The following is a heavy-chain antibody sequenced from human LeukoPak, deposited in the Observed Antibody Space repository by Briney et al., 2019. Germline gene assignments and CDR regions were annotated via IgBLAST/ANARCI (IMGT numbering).Heavy chain of an antibody. J-gene: IGHJ4*02. Sequence: SETLSLTCTVSGGSISSSSYYWGWIRQPPGKGLEWIGSIYYSGSTYYNPSLKSRVTISVDASKNQFSLKLSSVTAADTAVYYCARRGYYDSSGYYTSPIDYWGQGTLVTVSS. CDR2: IYYSGST. V-gene: IGHV4-39*01. CDR3: ARRGYYDSSGYYTSPIDY. D-gene: IGHD3-22*01. CDR1: GGSISSSSYY.